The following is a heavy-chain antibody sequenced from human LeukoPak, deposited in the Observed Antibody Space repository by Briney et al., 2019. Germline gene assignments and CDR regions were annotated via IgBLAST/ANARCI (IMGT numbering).Heavy chain of an antibody. V-gene: IGHV1-18*01. J-gene: IGHJ6*03. CDR2: ISAYNGNT. CDR3: ARREFLGYMDV. Sequence: ASVTVSCTASGYTFTSYGISWVRQAPGQGLEWMGWISAYNGNTNYAQTLQGRVTMTTDTSTSTAYMELRSLRSDDTAVYYCARREFLGYMDVWGKGTTVTVSS. D-gene: IGHD3-10*01. CDR1: GYTFTSYG.